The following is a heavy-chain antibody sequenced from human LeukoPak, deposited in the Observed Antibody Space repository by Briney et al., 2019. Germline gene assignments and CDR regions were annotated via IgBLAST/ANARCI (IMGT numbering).Heavy chain of an antibody. V-gene: IGHV3-9*01. J-gene: IGHJ4*02. D-gene: IGHD3-22*01. CDR2: ISWNSGSI. CDR3: AKDTVIRYYDSSGYSSYFDY. Sequence: GGSLRLSCAASGFTFDDYAMHWVRQAPGKGLEWVSGISWNSGSIGYADSVKGRFTISRDNVKNSLYLQMNSLRAEDTALYYCAKDTVIRYYDSSGYSSYFDYWGQGTLVAVSS. CDR1: GFTFDDYA.